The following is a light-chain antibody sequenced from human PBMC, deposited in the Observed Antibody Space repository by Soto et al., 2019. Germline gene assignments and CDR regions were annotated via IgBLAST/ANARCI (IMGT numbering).Light chain of an antibody. CDR1: QSIGSG. CDR3: QQYHDFQYT. J-gene: IGKJ2*01. Sequence: DFPMTQSPSTLSASVGDGVTITCRASQSIGSGLAWYQQQPGKAPKLLIYKATNLQRVVSSRFSGSGSGTDFSLTISSLQPADSATYYCQQYHDFQYTFGQGTKLEI. V-gene: IGKV1-5*03. CDR2: KAT.